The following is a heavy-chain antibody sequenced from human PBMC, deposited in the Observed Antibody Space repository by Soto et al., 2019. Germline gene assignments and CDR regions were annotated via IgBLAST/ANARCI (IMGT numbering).Heavy chain of an antibody. CDR3: ARGGSRYQLRYYYYMDV. CDR2: IYYSGST. Sequence: SETLSLTCTVSGGSISSYYWSWIRQPPGKGLEWIGYIYYSGSTNYNPSLKSRVTTSVDTSKNQFSLKLSSVTAADTAVYYCARGGSRYQLRYYYYMDVWGKGTTVTVSS. V-gene: IGHV4-59*01. CDR1: GGSISSYY. D-gene: IGHD2-2*01. J-gene: IGHJ6*03.